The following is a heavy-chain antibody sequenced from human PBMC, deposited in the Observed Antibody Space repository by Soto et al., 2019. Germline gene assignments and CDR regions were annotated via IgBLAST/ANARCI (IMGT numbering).Heavy chain of an antibody. CDR2: MYNTGST. J-gene: IGHJ6*02. Sequence: SETLSLTCSVSGGSISGYYWNWIRQPPGKGLEWIGYMYNTGSTVYNPSFKSRVTISVDTSKNQFSLKLNSVTAADTAVYYCARDLWGYCGTDCYPLDVWGQGTTVTVSS. CDR1: GGSISGYY. V-gene: IGHV4-59*01. D-gene: IGHD2-21*02. CDR3: ARDLWGYCGTDCYPLDV.